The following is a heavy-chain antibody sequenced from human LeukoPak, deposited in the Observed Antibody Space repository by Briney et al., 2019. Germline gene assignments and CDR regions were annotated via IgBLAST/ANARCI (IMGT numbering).Heavy chain of an antibody. J-gene: IGHJ4*02. Sequence: ASVKVSCKVSGYTLTELSMHWVRQAPGKGLEWMGGFDPEDGETIYAQKFQGRVTMTEDTSTDTAYMELSSLRSEYTAVYYCATKTYYYDSSGYFSLPDYWGQGTLVTVSS. D-gene: IGHD3-22*01. CDR1: GYTLTELS. CDR3: ATKTYYYDSSGYFSLPDY. V-gene: IGHV1-24*01. CDR2: FDPEDGET.